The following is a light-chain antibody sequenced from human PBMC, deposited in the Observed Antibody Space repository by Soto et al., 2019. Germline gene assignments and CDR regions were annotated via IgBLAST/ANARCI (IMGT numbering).Light chain of an antibody. CDR1: PSISNS. CDR3: QQSYSTPLT. CDR2: AAS. J-gene: IGKJ4*01. Sequence: DIQMTQSPSSVSASVGDRVTITCRASPSISNSLHWYQQKPGKAPKLLISAASSLQSGVPSRFSGSGSGTDFTLTISSLQPEDFATYYCQQSYSTPLTFGGRTTVDIK. V-gene: IGKV1-39*01.